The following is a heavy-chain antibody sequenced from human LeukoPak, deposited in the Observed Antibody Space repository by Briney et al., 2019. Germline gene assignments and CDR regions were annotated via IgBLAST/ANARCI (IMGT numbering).Heavy chain of an antibody. J-gene: IGHJ1*01. CDR1: GFTFSSYD. CDR2: FGTTDDT. Sequence: GGSLRLSCAASGFTFSSYDMHWVRQAAGRGLDWVSTFGTTDDTYYVGSVKGRFTISRENAKNSLYLQMSSLRVGDTAVYYCAIAVAGTRYIQHWGQGTLVTVSS. D-gene: IGHD6-19*01. CDR3: AIAVAGTRYIQH. V-gene: IGHV3-13*01.